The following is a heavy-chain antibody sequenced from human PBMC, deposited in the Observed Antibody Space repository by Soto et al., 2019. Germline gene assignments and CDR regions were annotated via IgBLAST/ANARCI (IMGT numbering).Heavy chain of an antibody. CDR1: GGTFSSYA. V-gene: IGHV1-69*13. CDR2: IIPIFGTA. J-gene: IGHJ5*02. D-gene: IGHD3-22*01. Sequence: SVKVSCKASGGTFSSYAISWVRQAPGQGLEWMGGIIPIFGTANYAQKFQGRVTITADESPSTAYMELSSLRSEDTAVYYCARGRYYDSSGYYCGNWFDPWGQGTLVTVSS. CDR3: ARGRYYDSSGYYCGNWFDP.